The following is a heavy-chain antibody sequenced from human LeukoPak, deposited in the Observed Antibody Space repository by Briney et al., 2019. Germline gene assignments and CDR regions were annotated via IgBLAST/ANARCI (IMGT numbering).Heavy chain of an antibody. D-gene: IGHD3-22*01. J-gene: IGHJ6*03. CDR3: ARLHSSGSVYYYYMDV. CDR2: INWNGGST. CDR1: GITLSNYG. V-gene: IGHV3-20*04. Sequence: GGSLRLSCAVSGITLSNYGMSWVRQAPGKGLEWVSGINWNGGSTGYADSVKGRFTISRDNAKNSLYLQMNSLRAEDTALYYCARLHSSGSVYYYYMDVWGKGTTVTVSS.